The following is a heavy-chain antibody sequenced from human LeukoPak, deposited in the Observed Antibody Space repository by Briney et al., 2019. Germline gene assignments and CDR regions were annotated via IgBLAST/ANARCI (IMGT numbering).Heavy chain of an antibody. J-gene: IGHJ4*02. CDR2: IKSKTDGGTT. D-gene: IGHD2-15*01. CDR1: EFTFSSAW. CDR3: ATDGRLSSHY. Sequence: GGSLRLSCAASEFTFSSAWMSWVRQAPGKVLEWVGLIKSKTDGGTTDYAAPVKGRFTISRDDSKNTLYLQMNSLKTEGTAVYYCATDGRLSSHYWGQGTLVTVSS. V-gene: IGHV3-15*01.